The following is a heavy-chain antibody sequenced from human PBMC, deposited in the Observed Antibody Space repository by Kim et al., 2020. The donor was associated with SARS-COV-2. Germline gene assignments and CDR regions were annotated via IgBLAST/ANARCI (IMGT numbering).Heavy chain of an antibody. CDR3: AVLRAVAGTGRAFDI. J-gene: IGHJ3*02. V-gene: IGHV3-30*03. D-gene: IGHD6-19*01. Sequence: DSVKGRFTISRDNSKNTLYLQMNSLRAEDTAVYYCAVLRAVAGTGRAFDIWGQGTMVTVSS.